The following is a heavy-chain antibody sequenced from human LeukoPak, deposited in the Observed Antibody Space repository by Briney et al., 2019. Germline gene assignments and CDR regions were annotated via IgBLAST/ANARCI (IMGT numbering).Heavy chain of an antibody. CDR3: ARGPFPHSSGYYYYYYGMDV. D-gene: IGHD3-22*01. Sequence: SVKVSCKASGGTFSSYGISWVRQAPGQGLEWMGGIIPIFGTANYAQKFQGRVTITADESTSTAYMELSSLRSEDTAVYYCARGPFPHSSGYYYYYYGMDVWGQGTTVTVSS. V-gene: IGHV1-69*13. CDR2: IIPIFGTA. J-gene: IGHJ6*02. CDR1: GGTFSSYG.